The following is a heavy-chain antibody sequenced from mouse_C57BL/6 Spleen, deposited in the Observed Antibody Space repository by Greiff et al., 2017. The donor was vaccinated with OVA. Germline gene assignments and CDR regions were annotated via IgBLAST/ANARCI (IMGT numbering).Heavy chain of an antibody. CDR3: ASLSNLYAMDY. Sequence: QVHVKQPGAELVKPGASVKLSCKASGYTFTSYWMHWVKQRPGRGLEWIGRIDPNSGGTKYNEKFKSKATLTVDKPSSTAYMQLSSLTSEDAAVYYCASLSNLYAMDYWGQGTSVTVSS. CDR1: GYTFTSYW. J-gene: IGHJ4*01. D-gene: IGHD2-5*01. V-gene: IGHV1-72*01. CDR2: IDPNSGGT.